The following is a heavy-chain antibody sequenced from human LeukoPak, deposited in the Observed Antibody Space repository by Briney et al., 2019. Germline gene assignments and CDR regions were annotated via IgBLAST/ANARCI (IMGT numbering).Heavy chain of an antibody. CDR3: AKDSCASTSCYWDY. V-gene: IGHV3-23*01. D-gene: IGHD2-2*01. CDR2: ISGSGGAT. CDR1: GFSFSTYA. J-gene: IGHJ4*02. Sequence: PGGSLTLSCAASGFSFSTYAMNWVRQSPGKGLEWLSVISGSGGATYYADSVKGRCTISRDNSKNTLYLQMNSLTAEDTAIYYCAKDSCASTSCYWDYWGQGTLVTVSS.